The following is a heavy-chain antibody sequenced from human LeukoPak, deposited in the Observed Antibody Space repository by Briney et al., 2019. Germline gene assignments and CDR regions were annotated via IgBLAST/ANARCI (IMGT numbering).Heavy chain of an antibody. CDR3: AREAPDSSGYYYFDY. CDR2: IIPIFGTA. J-gene: IGHJ4*02. V-gene: IGHV1-69*13. Sequence: ASVKVSCKASGGTFSNYAISWVRQAPGQGLEWMGGIIPIFGTANYAQKFQGRVTITADESTSTAYMELSSLRSEDTAVYYCAREAPDSSGYYYFDYWGQGTLVTVSS. CDR1: GGTFSNYA. D-gene: IGHD3-22*01.